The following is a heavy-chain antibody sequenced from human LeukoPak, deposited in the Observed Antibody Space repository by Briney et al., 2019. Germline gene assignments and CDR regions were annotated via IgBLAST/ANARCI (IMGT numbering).Heavy chain of an antibody. CDR2: IYYSGST. J-gene: IGHJ6*02. V-gene: IGHV4-39*01. D-gene: IGHD3-22*01. Sequence: SYTLSLTCTVSLGSISSRSYYWGWIRQPPAKELQWIGSIYYSGSTYYNQSLKHQVTISVNTSNNQFSLKLSSVTAADTAVYYCARHVYDSSGERLDAWGQGNTVTVSS. CDR3: ARHVYDSSGERLDA. CDR1: LGSISSRSYY.